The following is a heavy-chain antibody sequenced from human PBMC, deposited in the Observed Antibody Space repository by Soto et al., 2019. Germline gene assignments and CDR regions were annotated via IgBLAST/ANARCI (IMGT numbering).Heavy chain of an antibody. V-gene: IGHV4-59*01. D-gene: IGHD1-26*01. Sequence: PSETLSLTCTVSGASISSFYWSWIRQSPGKGLEWMAYISNAGNRNFNPSLQGRVTISMDTSKNQFSLRLNSVTAADTAVYYCAKVRGSSGSYYFDFWGRGTLVTVSS. J-gene: IGHJ4*02. CDR3: AKVRGSSGSYYFDF. CDR1: GASISSFY. CDR2: ISNAGNR.